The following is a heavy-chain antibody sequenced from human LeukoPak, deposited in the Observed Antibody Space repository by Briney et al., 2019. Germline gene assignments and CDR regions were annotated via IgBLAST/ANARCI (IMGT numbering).Heavy chain of an antibody. CDR1: GFTFSDYY. Sequence: GGSLRLSCAASGFTFSDYYMSWIRRAPGKGLEWVSYISSSSSYTNYADSVKGRFTISRDNAKNSLYLQMNSLRAGDTAVYYCARDPYGSGSYFDYWGQGTLVTVSS. J-gene: IGHJ4*02. CDR3: ARDPYGSGSYFDY. CDR2: ISSSSSYT. V-gene: IGHV3-11*06. D-gene: IGHD3-10*01.